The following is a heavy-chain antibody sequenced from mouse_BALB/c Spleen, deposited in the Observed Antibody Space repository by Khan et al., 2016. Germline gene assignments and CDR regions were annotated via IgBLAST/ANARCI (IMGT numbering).Heavy chain of an antibody. J-gene: IGHJ3*01. CDR2: IWAGGST. CDR3: ARCYDGMREFAY. CDR1: GFSLTSYG. D-gene: IGHD2-3*01. Sequence: QVQLKESGPGLVAPSQSLSITCTVSGFSLTSYGVHWVRQPPGKGLEWLGVIWAGGSTNYNSALMSRLSISKDNSKSQVFLKMNSLQTDDTAMYYCARCYDGMREFAYWGQGTLVTVSA. V-gene: IGHV2-9*02.